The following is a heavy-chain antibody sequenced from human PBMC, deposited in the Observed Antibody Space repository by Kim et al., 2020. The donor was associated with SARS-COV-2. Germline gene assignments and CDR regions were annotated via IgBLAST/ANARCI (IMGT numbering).Heavy chain of an antibody. V-gene: IGHV4-59*01. Sequence: SRVTISVDTSKTQFSLKLSSVTAADTAVYYCARERYYDSSGYSNRAYFDYWGQGTLVTVSS. D-gene: IGHD3-22*01. CDR3: ARERYYDSSGYSNRAYFDY. J-gene: IGHJ4*02.